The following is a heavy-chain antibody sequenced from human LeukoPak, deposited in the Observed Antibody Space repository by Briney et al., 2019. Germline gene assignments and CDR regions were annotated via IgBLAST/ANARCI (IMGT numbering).Heavy chain of an antibody. D-gene: IGHD1-26*01. CDR1: GFSISSGYY. J-gene: IGHJ4*02. CDR3: AREEGATQDAN. CDR2: VYHTGGT. V-gene: IGHV4-38-2*02. Sequence: SETLSLTCTVSGFSISSGYYWAWIRQPPGKGLEWIGSVYHTGGTYYNPSLKSRVTISVHTSRNQFSLRLSSVTAADTAVYYCAREEGATQDANWGQGTLVLVSS.